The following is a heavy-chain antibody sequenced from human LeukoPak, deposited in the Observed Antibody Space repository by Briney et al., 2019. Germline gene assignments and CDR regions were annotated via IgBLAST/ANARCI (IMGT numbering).Heavy chain of an antibody. V-gene: IGHV3-30*04. CDR3: AKEVADFGYTADY. CDR1: GFTFSSYA. CDR2: ISYDGTNK. D-gene: IGHD6-19*01. Sequence: GGSLRLSCAASGFTFSSYAMHWVRQAPGKGLEWVVVISYDGTNKYYADSVKGRFTISRDNSKNTLYLQMNSLRAEDTAVYYCAKEVADFGYTADYWGQGTLVTVSS. J-gene: IGHJ4*02.